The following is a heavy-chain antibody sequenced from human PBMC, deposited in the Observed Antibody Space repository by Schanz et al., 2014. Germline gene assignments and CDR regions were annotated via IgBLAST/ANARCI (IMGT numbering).Heavy chain of an antibody. Sequence: EVQLLESGGGLVQPGGSLRLSCASSGFSFTTYAMSWVRQAPGKGLEWVSSISSGGGSTYYADSVKGRFTISRDNSKNTLYLQMNSLRPGDTAVYYCARESSNDIVLVPGAVFDHWGQGTLVTVSS. D-gene: IGHD2-2*01. CDR3: ARESSNDIVLVPGAVFDH. J-gene: IGHJ4*02. CDR1: GFSFTTYA. CDR2: ISSGGGST. V-gene: IGHV3-23*01.